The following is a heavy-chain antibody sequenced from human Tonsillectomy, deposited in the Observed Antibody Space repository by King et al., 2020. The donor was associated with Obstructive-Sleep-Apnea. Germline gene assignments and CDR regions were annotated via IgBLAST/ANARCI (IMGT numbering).Heavy chain of an antibody. J-gene: IGHJ4*02. V-gene: IGHV3-30*18. Sequence: VQLVESGGGVVQPGKSLRLSCAASGFSFRTYGMHWVRQAPGKGLERVAVISNDGNKKNYADSVKGRFTISRDNGNNTLYLLMNNLRPEDTAVYFCAKCRGGGTGTPVRVLDYWGRGTLHTVSS. CDR2: ISNDGNKK. D-gene: IGHD1-1*01. CDR3: AKCRGGGTGTPVRVLDY. CDR1: GFSFRTYG.